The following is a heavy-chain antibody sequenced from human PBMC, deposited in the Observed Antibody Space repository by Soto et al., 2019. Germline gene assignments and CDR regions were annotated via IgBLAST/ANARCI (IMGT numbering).Heavy chain of an antibody. Sequence: QVQLVQSGAEVKKPGASVKVSCKASGYTFTSYDINWARQATGQGLEWMGWMNPNSGNTAYAQKFQGRVTMTRNTSISTAYMELSSLRSEDTAVYYWARERNMYGMDVWGQGTTVTVSS. J-gene: IGHJ6*02. CDR3: ARERNMYGMDV. D-gene: IGHD1-1*01. CDR2: MNPNSGNT. CDR1: GYTFTSYD. V-gene: IGHV1-8*01.